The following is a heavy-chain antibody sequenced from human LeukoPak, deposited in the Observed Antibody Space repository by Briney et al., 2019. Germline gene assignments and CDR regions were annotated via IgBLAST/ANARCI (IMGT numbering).Heavy chain of an antibody. D-gene: IGHD5-18*01. CDR1: GYTFSYYG. CDR2: ISNSNGNT. Sequence: ASVQVSCKASGYTFSYYGISGVRRPPPQEVEGMGWISNSNGNTNYAQKTQCRVTMTTATPTSTAYMELRGLRSDDTALYYCARLNIYGFPPFDNWGRGALWTVSS. CDR3: ARLNIYGFPPFDN. J-gene: IGHJ4*02. V-gene: IGHV1-18*01.